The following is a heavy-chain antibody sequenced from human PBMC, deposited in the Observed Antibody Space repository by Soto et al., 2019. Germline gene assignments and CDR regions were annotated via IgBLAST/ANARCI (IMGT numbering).Heavy chain of an antibody. J-gene: IGHJ5*02. Sequence: ASVKVSCKASGYTFTGYYMHWVRQAPGQGLEWMGWINPNSGGTNYAQKFQGRVTMTRDTSISTAYMELSRLRSDDTAVYYCARAPDIVVVVAENWFDPWGQGTLVTVSS. CDR1: GYTFTGYY. V-gene: IGHV1-2*02. CDR2: INPNSGGT. D-gene: IGHD2-15*01. CDR3: ARAPDIVVVVAENWFDP.